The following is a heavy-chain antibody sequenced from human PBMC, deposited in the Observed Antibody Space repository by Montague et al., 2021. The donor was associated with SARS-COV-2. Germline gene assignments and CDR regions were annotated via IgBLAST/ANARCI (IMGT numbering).Heavy chain of an antibody. J-gene: IGHJ4*02. Sequence: TLSLTCAVYGGSFSGHYWSWIRQHPGKGLEWIGYIYYSGSTYYNPSLKSRVTISVDTSKNQFSLKLSSVIAADTAFYYCARINPTGVDFWGQGTLATVSS. D-gene: IGHD1-14*01. CDR3: ARINPTGVDF. CDR1: GGSFSGHY. CDR2: IYYSGST. V-gene: IGHV4-31*11.